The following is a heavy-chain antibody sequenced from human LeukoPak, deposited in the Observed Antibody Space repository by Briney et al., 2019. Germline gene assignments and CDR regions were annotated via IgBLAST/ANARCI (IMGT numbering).Heavy chain of an antibody. J-gene: IGHJ4*02. CDR1: GFTFSSYA. V-gene: IGHV3-23*01. D-gene: IGHD2-2*02. Sequence: PGGSLRLSCAASGFTFSSYAMSWVRQAPGKGLEWVSAISGSGGSTYYADSVKGRFTISRDNSKNTLYLQMNSLRAEDTAVYYCAKDRVPAAIWRRDAPYFDYWGQGTLVTVSS. CDR3: AKDRVPAAIWRRDAPYFDY. CDR2: ISGSGGST.